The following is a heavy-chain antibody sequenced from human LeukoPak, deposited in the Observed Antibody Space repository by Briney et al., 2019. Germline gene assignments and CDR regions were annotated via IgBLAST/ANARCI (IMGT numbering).Heavy chain of an antibody. CDR3: VKGGYCSSTSCDYYGMDV. D-gene: IGHD2-2*01. Sequence: GGSLRLSYSASGFTFSSYAMHWVRQAPGKGLEYVSAISSNGGSTYYADSVKGRFTISRDNSKNTLYLQMSSLRAEDTAVYYCVKGGYCSSTSCDYYGMDVWGQGTTVTVSS. CDR2: ISSNGGST. J-gene: IGHJ6*02. CDR1: GFTFSSYA. V-gene: IGHV3-64D*09.